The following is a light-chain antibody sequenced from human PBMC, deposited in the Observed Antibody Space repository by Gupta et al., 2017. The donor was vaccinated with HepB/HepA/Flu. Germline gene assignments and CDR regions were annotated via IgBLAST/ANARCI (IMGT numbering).Light chain of an antibody. V-gene: IGLV2-18*02. CDR2: EVN. Sequence: QSTLTQPPSVSGSPGQSVAISCTGTYNDIGSYNRVSWYQQPPGAAPNLIIYEVNNRPSGVPDRFSGSKSGNTASLTISGLQAEEEGDYYCCRSYTPTTTEVVFGGGTKLTVL. CDR1: YNDIGSYNR. CDR3: RSYTPTTTEVV. J-gene: IGLJ3*02.